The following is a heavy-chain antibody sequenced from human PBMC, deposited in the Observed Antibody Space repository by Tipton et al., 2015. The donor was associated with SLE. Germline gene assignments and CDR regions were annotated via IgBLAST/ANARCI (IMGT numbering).Heavy chain of an antibody. CDR1: GDYIGSLPW. D-gene: IGHD3-22*01. Sequence: TLSLTCAVSGDYIGSLPWWSWVRQSPGKGLEWIGEVHRDSGTTNYNPSLKSRVTISVDTSKNQFSLKLSSVTAADTAVYYCARLIRGMDVWGQGTTVTVSS. CDR2: VHRDSGTT. V-gene: IGHV4-4*02. J-gene: IGHJ6*02. CDR3: ARLIRGMDV.